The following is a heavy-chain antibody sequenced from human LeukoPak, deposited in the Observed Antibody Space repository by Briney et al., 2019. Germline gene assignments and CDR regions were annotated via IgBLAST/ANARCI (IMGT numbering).Heavy chain of an antibody. J-gene: IGHJ3*02. Sequence: PSETLSLTCTASGGSISSYYWSWIRQPAGKGLEWIGRIYTSGSTNYSPSLKSRVTMSVDTSKNQFSLKLSSVTAADTAVYYCAREEYYYDSSGSNAFDIWGQGTMVTVSS. D-gene: IGHD3-22*01. CDR1: GGSISSYY. CDR3: AREEYYYDSSGSNAFDI. CDR2: IYTSGST. V-gene: IGHV4-4*07.